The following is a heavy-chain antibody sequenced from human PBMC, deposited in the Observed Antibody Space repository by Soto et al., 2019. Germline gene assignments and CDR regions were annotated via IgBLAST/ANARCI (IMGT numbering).Heavy chain of an antibody. V-gene: IGHV3-23*01. CDR2: ISGSGGST. CDR1: GFTFSSYA. Sequence: EVQLLESGGGLVQPGGSLRLSCAASGFTFSSYAMSWVRQAPGKGLEWVSAISGSGGSTYYADSVKGRFTISRDNSKNTLYLQTNSLRAEDTAVYYCAKDRYSSSELDYWGQGTLVTVSS. D-gene: IGHD6-6*01. CDR3: AKDRYSSSELDY. J-gene: IGHJ4*02.